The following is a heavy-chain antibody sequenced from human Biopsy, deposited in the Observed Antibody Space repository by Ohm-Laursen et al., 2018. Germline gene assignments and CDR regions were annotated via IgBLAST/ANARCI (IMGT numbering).Heavy chain of an antibody. V-gene: IGHV4-61*01. CDR1: GDFVSSGSFY. D-gene: IGHD6-19*01. CDR2: IYDRGSTT. CDR3: ARGMRSSGWPYFDS. Sequence: SQTLSLTCTVSGDFVSSGSFYWTWIRQPPGQGLEYIGYIYDRGSTTNYNPSLESRVTMSVDMPKNQFSLKLSSVTAADTAIYYCARGMRSSGWPYFDSWGQGTLVTVSS. J-gene: IGHJ4*02.